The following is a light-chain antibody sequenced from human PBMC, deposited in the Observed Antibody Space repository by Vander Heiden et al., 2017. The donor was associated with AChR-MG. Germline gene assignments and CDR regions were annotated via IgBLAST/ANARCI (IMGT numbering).Light chain of an antibody. CDR1: SSDVGGYNY. V-gene: IGLV2-8*01. CDR2: EVS. Sequence: SALTQPPSASGSPGQSGTISCTGTSSDVGGYNYASWYQQRPGKAPKLMILEVSERPSGVPDRFSGSKSGNTASLTVSGLQAEDEADYYCSSYAGSNNLVFGGGTKLTVL. CDR3: SSYAGSNNLV. J-gene: IGLJ3*02.